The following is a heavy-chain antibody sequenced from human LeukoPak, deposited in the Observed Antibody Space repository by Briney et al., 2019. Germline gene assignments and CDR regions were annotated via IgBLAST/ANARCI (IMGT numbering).Heavy chain of an antibody. CDR3: ARARIAAAMVGDY. CDR1: GFNFGSYS. CDR2: ISADSATT. J-gene: IGHJ4*02. D-gene: IGHD6-13*01. Sequence: GGSLRLSCAASGFNFGSYSMTWVCQAPGKGLEWVSVISADSATTFYADSVKGRFTISRDNAKNSLYLQMNSLRAEDTAVYYCARARIAAAMVGDYWGQGTLVTVSS. V-gene: IGHV3-23*01.